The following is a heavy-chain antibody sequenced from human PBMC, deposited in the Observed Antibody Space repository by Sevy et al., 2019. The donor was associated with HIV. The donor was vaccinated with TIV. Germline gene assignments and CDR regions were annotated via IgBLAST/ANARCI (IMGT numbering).Heavy chain of an antibody. CDR3: AREGLYCSGGSCCPDYYYYCMDV. CDR2: ISYDGSNK. Sequence: GGSLRLSCAASGFTFSSYAMHWVRQAPGKGRGWVAVISYDGSNKYYADSVKGRFTISRDNSKNTLYLQMNSLRAEDTAVYYCAREGLYCSGGSCCPDYYYYCMDVWGQGTTVTVSS. CDR1: GFTFSSYA. D-gene: IGHD2-15*01. V-gene: IGHV3-30-3*01. J-gene: IGHJ6*02.